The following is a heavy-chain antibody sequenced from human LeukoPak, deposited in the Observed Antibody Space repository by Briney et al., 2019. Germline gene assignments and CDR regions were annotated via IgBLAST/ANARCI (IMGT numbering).Heavy chain of an antibody. CDR2: IYYSGST. CDR3: ARGPYSGYDYSGFDY. CDR1: GFTFSTYA. D-gene: IGHD5-12*01. J-gene: IGHJ4*02. V-gene: IGHV4-59*01. Sequence: GSLRLSCAASGFTFSTYAMHWIRQPPGKGLEWIGYIYYSGSTNYNPSLKSRVTISVDTSKNQFSLKLSSVTAADTAVYYCARGPYSGYDYSGFDYWGQGTLVTVSS.